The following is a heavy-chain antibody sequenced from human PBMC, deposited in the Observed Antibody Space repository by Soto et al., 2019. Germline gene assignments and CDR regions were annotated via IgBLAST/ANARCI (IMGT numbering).Heavy chain of an antibody. CDR2: IYYSGSA. CDR3: ARDGGHSGYDYYYYYMDV. J-gene: IGHJ6*03. CDR1: GGSISSYY. Sequence: TSETLSLTCTVSGGSISSYYWSWIRQPPGKGLEWIGYIYYSGSANYNPSLKSRVTISVATSKNQFSLSRSAVTAAGTAVYYCARDGGHSGYDYYYYYMDVWGKGTTVTVSS. V-gene: IGHV4-59*01. D-gene: IGHD5-12*01.